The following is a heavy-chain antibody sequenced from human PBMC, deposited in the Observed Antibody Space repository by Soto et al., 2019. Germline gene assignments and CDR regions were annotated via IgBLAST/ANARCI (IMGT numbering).Heavy chain of an antibody. CDR3: ATGGSGNYAY. Sequence: EVQLVESGGGIVQPGGSLRLSCAASGFTFSTYGMHWVRQAPGKGLLCVSCISSNGSTTYYGDSVKGRFTISRDNAKNTLYLQMGRLRVEDVAVYYCATGGSGNYAYWGQGTLVTVSS. V-gene: IGHV3-64*07. CDR1: GFTFSTYG. D-gene: IGHD3-3*01. J-gene: IGHJ4*02. CDR2: ISSNGSTT.